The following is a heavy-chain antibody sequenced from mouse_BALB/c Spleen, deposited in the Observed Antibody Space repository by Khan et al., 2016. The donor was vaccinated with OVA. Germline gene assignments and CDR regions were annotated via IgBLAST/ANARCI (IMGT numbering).Heavy chain of an antibody. V-gene: IGHV3-1*02. CDR3: ARTARIKY. D-gene: IGHD1-2*01. CDR1: GYSITSGYG. Sequence: EVQLQESGPGLVKPSQSLSLTCTVTGYSITSGYGWNLIRQFPGNKLEWMGYISYSGSTNYNPSFKCRISITRDTSNNQFFLQLNSVTTEDTATYYCARTARIKYWGQGTTLTVSS. J-gene: IGHJ2*01. CDR2: ISYSGST.